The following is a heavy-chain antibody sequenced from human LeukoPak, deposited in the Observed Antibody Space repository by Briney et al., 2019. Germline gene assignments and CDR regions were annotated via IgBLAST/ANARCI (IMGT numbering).Heavy chain of an antibody. CDR3: ARQVAAGVDWFDP. CDR2: IYPADSTA. J-gene: IGHJ5*02. CDR1: GYSFTTYW. D-gene: IGHD6-25*01. V-gene: IGHV5-51*01. Sequence: GESLKISCKASGYSFTTYWIGWVRQMPGKGLEWMGIIYPADSTAHYSPSFQGQVTISVDKSISTAYLQWSSLKASDTAMYYCARQVAAGVDWFDPWGQGTLVTVSS.